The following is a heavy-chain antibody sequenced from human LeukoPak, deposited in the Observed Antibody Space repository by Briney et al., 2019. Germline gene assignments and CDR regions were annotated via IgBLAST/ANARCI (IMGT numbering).Heavy chain of an antibody. J-gene: IGHJ4*02. V-gene: IGHV3-23*01. CDR3: AKGTGYSSSWYYFDY. Sequence: GGSPRLSCAASGFTFSSYAMSWVRQAPGKGLEWVSAISGSGGSTYYADSVKGRFTISRDNSKNTLYLQMNSLRAEDTAVYYCAKGTGYSSSWYYFDYWGQGTLVTVSS. D-gene: IGHD6-13*01. CDR2: ISGSGGST. CDR1: GFTFSSYA.